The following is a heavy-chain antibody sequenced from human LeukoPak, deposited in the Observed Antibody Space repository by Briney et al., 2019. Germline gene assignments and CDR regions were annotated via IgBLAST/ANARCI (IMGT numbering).Heavy chain of an antibody. Sequence: GGSLRLSCAASGFTFSSYSMNWVRQAPGKGLEWVSSISSSSSYICYADSVKGRFTISRDNAKTSLYLQMNSLRAEDTAVYYCARGNWNFDYWGQGTLVTVSS. CDR2: ISSSSSYI. J-gene: IGHJ4*02. V-gene: IGHV3-21*01. CDR3: ARGNWNFDY. D-gene: IGHD1-1*01. CDR1: GFTFSSYS.